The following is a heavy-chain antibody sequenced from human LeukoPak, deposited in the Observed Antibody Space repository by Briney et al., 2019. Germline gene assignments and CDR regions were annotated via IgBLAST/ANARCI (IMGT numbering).Heavy chain of an antibody. CDR1: GYTFTSYY. Sequence: ASVKVSCKASGYTFTSYYMHWVRQAPGQGLEWMGIINPSGGSTSYAQKFQGRVTITADESTSTAYMELSSLRSDDTAVYYCARDQYYDSKGWFDPWGQGTLVTVSS. CDR3: ARDQYYDSKGWFDP. CDR2: INPSGGST. J-gene: IGHJ5*02. D-gene: IGHD3-22*01. V-gene: IGHV1-46*01.